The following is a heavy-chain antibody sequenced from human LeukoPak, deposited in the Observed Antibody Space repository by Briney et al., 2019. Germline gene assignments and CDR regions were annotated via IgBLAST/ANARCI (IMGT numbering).Heavy chain of an antibody. Sequence: PSETLSLTCTVSGGSISSSSYYWGWIRQPPGKGLEWIGSIYYSGSTYYNPSLKSRVTISVDTSKNQFSLKLSSVTAADTAVYYCARWRGSSRSDYWGQGTLVTVSS. D-gene: IGHD6-13*01. CDR3: ARWRGSSRSDY. V-gene: IGHV4-39*07. J-gene: IGHJ4*02. CDR2: IYYSGST. CDR1: GGSISSSSYY.